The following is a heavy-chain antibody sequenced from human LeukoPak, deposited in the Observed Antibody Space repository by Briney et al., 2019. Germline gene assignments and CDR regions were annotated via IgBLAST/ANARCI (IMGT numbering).Heavy chain of an antibody. CDR2: INPNSGGT. CDR1: GYTFTGCY. Sequence: ASVKVSCKASGYTFTGCYMHWVRQAPGQGLEWMGRINPNSGGTNYAQKFQGRVTMTRDTSISTAYMELSRLRSDDTAVYYCANLCLYYYDSSGYCFDYWGQGTLVTVSS. CDR3: ANLCLYYYDSSGYCFDY. J-gene: IGHJ4*02. D-gene: IGHD3-22*01. V-gene: IGHV1-2*06.